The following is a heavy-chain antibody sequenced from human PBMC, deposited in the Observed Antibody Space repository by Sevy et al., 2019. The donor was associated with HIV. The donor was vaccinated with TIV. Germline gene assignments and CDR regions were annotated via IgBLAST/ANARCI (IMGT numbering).Heavy chain of an antibody. CDR3: VREGLGGFSYSLDC. V-gene: IGHV3-7*01. Sequence: GGSLRLSCAASGFTFSSYWMSWVRQAPGKGLEWVATMKQDGSEKYYVDFVKGRFTISRDNAKHSLYLQMNSLRAEDPAVYYCVREGLGGFSYSLDCWGQGTLVTVSS. D-gene: IGHD5-18*01. J-gene: IGHJ4*02. CDR2: MKQDGSEK. CDR1: GFTFSSYW.